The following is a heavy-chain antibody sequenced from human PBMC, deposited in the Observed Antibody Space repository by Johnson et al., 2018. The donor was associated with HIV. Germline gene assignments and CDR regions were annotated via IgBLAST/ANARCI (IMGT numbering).Heavy chain of an antibody. CDR3: ARVARHDGWWFDAFDI. CDR2: ISYDGSNK. Sequence: QVQLVESGGGVVQPGRSLRLSCAASGFTFSSYAMHWVRQAPGKGLEWVAVISYDGSNKYYADSVKGRFTISRDNSKNTLYLQMNSLRAEDTAVYYCARVARHDGWWFDAFDIWGQGTMLTVSS. J-gene: IGHJ3*02. CDR1: GFTFSSYA. V-gene: IGHV3-30-3*01. D-gene: IGHD2-15*01.